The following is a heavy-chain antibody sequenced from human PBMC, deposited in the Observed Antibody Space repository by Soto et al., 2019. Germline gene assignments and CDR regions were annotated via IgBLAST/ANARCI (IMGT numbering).Heavy chain of an antibody. Sequence: QVQLQESGPGLVKPSQTLSLTCTVSGGSISSGGYYWSWIRQHPGKGLEWIGYIYYSGSTYYNPSLKSRVTISVDTSKNQFSLKLSSVTAADTAVYYCARADFGYCSGGSCYGIDYWGQGTLVTVSS. V-gene: IGHV4-31*03. D-gene: IGHD2-15*01. J-gene: IGHJ4*02. CDR1: GGSISSGGYY. CDR3: ARADFGYCSGGSCYGIDY. CDR2: IYYSGST.